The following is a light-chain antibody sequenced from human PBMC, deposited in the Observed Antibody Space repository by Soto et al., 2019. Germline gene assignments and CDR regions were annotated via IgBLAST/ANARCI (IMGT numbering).Light chain of an antibody. Sequence: EIVLTQSPGTLSLSPGERATLSCRASQSVSSSYLAWYQQKPGQATRLLIYGASSRATGITDRFSGSGSGTDFTLTISRLEPVDFAVYYCQQYGSSPTFGGGTKVEIK. CDR3: QQYGSSPT. J-gene: IGKJ4*01. CDR2: GAS. V-gene: IGKV3-20*01. CDR1: QSVSSSY.